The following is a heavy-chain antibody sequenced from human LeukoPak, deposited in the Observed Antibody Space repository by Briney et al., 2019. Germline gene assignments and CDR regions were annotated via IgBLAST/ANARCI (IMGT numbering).Heavy chain of an antibody. CDR1: VYTFTGYY. J-gene: IGHJ4*02. V-gene: IGHV1-2*02. CDR2: INPNSGGT. D-gene: IGHD2-15*01. CDR3: ARDLRIVGYCSGGSCYDDLDY. Sequence: ASVRVSCKASVYTFTGYYMHWVRQAPGQGLEWMGWINPNSGGTNYAQKFQGRVTMTRDTSISTAYMELSRLRSDDTGVDYCARDLRIVGYCSGGSCYDDLDYWGQGTLVTVSS.